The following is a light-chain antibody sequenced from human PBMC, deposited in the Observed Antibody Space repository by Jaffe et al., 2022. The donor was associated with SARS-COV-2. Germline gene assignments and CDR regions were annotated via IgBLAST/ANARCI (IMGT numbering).Light chain of an antibody. CDR2: GAS. Sequence: EIVLTQSPGTLSLSPGERATLSCRASQSVSSNFLAWYQQKPGRAPRLLIYGASRRATGFPDRFSGSGSATDFTLTISRLEPEDFAVYYCHQYGSSPWTFGQGTKVEI. CDR1: QSVSSNF. J-gene: IGKJ1*01. CDR3: HQYGSSPWT. V-gene: IGKV3-20*01.